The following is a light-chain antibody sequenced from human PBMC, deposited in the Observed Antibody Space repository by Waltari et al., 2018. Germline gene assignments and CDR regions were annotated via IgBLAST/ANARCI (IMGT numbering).Light chain of an antibody. CDR2: DAS. CDR1: ESVNTY. CDR3: QQRRNRPLS. Sequence: EIVLTQSPATLSLSPGETATLSCRASESVNTYLAWYQQKPGQAPRLLIYDASDRATGIPARFSGSGFGTDFTLTISSLEPEDFAVYYCQQRRNRPLSFGQGTRLEIK. J-gene: IGKJ5*01. V-gene: IGKV3-11*01.